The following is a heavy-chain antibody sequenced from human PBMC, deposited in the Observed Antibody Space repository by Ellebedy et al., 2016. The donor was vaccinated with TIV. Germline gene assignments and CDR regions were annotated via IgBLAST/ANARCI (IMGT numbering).Heavy chain of an antibody. CDR3: ASAARGSRAYKSF. CDR1: GFTFSKFW. J-gene: IGHJ4*02. Sequence: GESLKISCAASGFTFSKFWMAWVRQAPGQGLEWVATINQGGSETYYVDSVKGRFTISRDNSKNSLYLKMNRLRADDTALYYCASAARGSRAYKSFWGQGTLVTVSS. D-gene: IGHD5-12*01. V-gene: IGHV3-7*01. CDR2: INQGGSET.